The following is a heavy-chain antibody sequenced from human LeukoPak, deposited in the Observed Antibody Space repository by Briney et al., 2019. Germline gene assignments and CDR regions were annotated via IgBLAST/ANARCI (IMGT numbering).Heavy chain of an antibody. Sequence: PSETLSLTCTVSGGSISSSSYYWGWIRQPPGRWLEWIGSIYYSGSTYYNPSLKSRVTISVDTSKNQFSLKLSSVTAADTAVYYCARHATILPEGYWGQGTLVTVSS. CDR1: GGSISSSSYY. V-gene: IGHV4-39*01. D-gene: IGHD2-2*02. J-gene: IGHJ4*02. CDR2: IYYSGST. CDR3: ARHATILPEGY.